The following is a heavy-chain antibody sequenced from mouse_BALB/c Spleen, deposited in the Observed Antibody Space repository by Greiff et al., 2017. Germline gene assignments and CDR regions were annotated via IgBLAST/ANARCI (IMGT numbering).Heavy chain of an antibody. J-gene: IGHJ4*01. CDR1: GYTFTDYW. CDR3: AKGCSYRYDRDYYSMDY. CDR2: IDTSDSYT. V-gene: IGHV1-69*01. D-gene: IGHD2-14*01. Sequence: QVQLQQPGAELVMPGASVKMSCKASGYTFTDYWMHWVKQRPGQGLEWIGAIDTSDSYTSYNQKFKGKATLTVDESSSTAYMQLSSLTSEDSAVYYCAKGCSYRYDRDYYSMDYWGQGTSVTVSA.